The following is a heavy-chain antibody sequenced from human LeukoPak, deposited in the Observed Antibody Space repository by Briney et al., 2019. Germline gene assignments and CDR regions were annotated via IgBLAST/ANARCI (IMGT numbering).Heavy chain of an antibody. CDR3: ARDWGPYYYGSGPFDY. CDR2: ISSSSSYI. J-gene: IGHJ4*02. Sequence: PGGSLRLSCAASGFTFSSYSMNWVRQAPGKGLEWVSSISSSSSYIYYADSVKGRFTISRDNAKNSLYLQMNSLRAEDTAVYYCARDWGPYYYGSGPFDYWGQGTLVTVSS. V-gene: IGHV3-21*01. D-gene: IGHD3-10*01. CDR1: GFTFSSYS.